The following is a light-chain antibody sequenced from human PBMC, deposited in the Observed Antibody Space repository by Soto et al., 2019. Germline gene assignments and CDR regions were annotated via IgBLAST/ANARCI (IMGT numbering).Light chain of an antibody. V-gene: IGKV3-15*01. CDR3: QQYNNWPRT. J-gene: IGKJ1*01. Sequence: EIVMTQSPATLSVSPGERATLSCRASQSVSSNLAWYQQKPGQAPRLLIYGASTRATGIPARFSGSGSGTEFTLTISSLQSEDFAVYCCQQYNNWPRTFGQRTKVEI. CDR1: QSVSSN. CDR2: GAS.